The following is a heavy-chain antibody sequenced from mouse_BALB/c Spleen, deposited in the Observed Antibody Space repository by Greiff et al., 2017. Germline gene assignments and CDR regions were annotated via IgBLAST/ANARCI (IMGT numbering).Heavy chain of an antibody. CDR2: ISSGGSYT. J-gene: IGHJ3*01. Sequence: EVQRVESGGGLVKPGGSLKLSCAASGFTFSSYAMSWVRQSPEKRLEWVAEISSGGSYTYYPDTVTGRFTISRDNAKNTLYLEMSSLRSEDTAMYYCARGALSHFAYWGQGTLVTVSA. CDR3: ARGALSHFAY. D-gene: IGHD2-3*01. CDR1: GFTFSSYA. V-gene: IGHV5-9-4*01.